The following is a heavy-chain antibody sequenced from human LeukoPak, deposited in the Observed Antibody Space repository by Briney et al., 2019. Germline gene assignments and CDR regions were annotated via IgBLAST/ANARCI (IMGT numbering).Heavy chain of an antibody. V-gene: IGHV1-69*04. J-gene: IGHJ5*02. CDR3: VYCSGGSCFASNWFDP. Sequence: SVKVSCKASGGTFSSCAISWVRQAPGQGLEWMGRIIPSLDVANYAQKFRGRVTITAYKSTSTVYMELSSLKSEDTAVYYCVYCSGGSCFASNWFDPWGQGTLVTVSS. CDR2: IIPSLDVA. D-gene: IGHD2-15*01. CDR1: GGTFSSCA.